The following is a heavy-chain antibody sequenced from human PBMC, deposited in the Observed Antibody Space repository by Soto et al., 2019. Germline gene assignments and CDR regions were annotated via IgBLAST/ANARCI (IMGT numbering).Heavy chain of an antibody. CDR3: ARDIRQANYYYYGMEV. J-gene: IGHJ6*04. Sequence: WGSRRLSCAASGFTVSSNYMSWVRQGPGKGLEWVSVIYIGGSTYYADSVKGRFTISRYNSKNTLYLQMNSLRAEDTAVYYCARDIRQANYYYYGMEVWGNGTTVNVSS. V-gene: IGHV3-53*01. CDR1: GFTVSSNY. CDR2: IYIGGST.